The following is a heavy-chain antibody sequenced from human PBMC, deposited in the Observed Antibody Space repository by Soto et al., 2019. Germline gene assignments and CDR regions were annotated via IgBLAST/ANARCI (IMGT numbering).Heavy chain of an antibody. D-gene: IGHD4-17*01. J-gene: IGHJ4*02. Sequence: EVQLVESGGGLVQPGGSLRLSCAASGFTFSSYWMHWVRQAPGKGLVWVSRINSDGTTTNYADSVKGRFTISRDNAKNTVYRQMNSLRAEDTAVYYCASAARGIYGVYNWGRGTLVTVSS. CDR3: ASAARGIYGVYN. CDR2: INSDGTTT. V-gene: IGHV3-74*02. CDR1: GFTFSSYW.